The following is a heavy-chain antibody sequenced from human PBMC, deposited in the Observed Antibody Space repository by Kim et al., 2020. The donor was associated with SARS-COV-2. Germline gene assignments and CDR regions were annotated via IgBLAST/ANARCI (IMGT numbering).Heavy chain of an antibody. J-gene: IGHJ4*02. V-gene: IGHV3-30*01. CDR3: ARNRIAVADTSDVDY. Sequence: SVKGRFTISRDNSKNTLYLQMNSLRAEDTAVYYCARNRIAVADTSDVDYWGQGTLVTVSS. D-gene: IGHD6-19*01.